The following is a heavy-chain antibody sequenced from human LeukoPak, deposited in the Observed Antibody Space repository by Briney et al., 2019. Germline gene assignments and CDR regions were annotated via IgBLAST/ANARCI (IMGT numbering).Heavy chain of an antibody. CDR3: AKALGGIGATTDY. CDR2: ISGSGGST. D-gene: IGHD1-26*01. CDR1: GFTFSSYA. J-gene: IGHJ4*02. V-gene: IGHV3-23*01. Sequence: PGGSLRLSCAASGFTFSSYAMSWVRQAPGKGLEWVSTISGSGGSTYYADSVKGRFTISRDNSKNTLYLQMNSLRAEDTAVYYCAKALGGIGATTDYWGQGTLVTVSS.